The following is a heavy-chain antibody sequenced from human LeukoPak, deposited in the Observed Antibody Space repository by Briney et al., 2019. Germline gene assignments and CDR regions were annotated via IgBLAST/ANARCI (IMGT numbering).Heavy chain of an antibody. CDR3: ARYSYGGYYFDY. D-gene: IGHD5-18*01. CDR2: IYSSGST. V-gene: IGHV4-4*07. Sequence: PSETLSLTCSVSGGSISSYYWSWIRQPAGKGLEWIGRIYSSGSTNYNPSLKSRVTISVDTSKSQFSLKLSSVTAADTAVYYCARYSYGGYYFDYWGQGTLVTVSS. J-gene: IGHJ4*02. CDR1: GGSISSYY.